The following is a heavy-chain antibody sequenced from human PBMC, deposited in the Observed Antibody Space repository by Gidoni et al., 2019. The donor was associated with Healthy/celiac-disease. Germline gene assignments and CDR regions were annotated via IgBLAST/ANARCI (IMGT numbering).Heavy chain of an antibody. CDR2: ISISGSTI. D-gene: IGHD1-26*01. CDR3: ARSRPAVVGATSMTAFDI. CDR1: GFTFSSYE. J-gene: IGHJ3*02. V-gene: IGHV3-48*03. Sequence: EVQLVESGGGLVQPGGSLRRYCAASGFTFSSYEMNWVRQAPGKGLEWVSYISISGSTIYYADSVKGRFTISRDNAKNSLYLQMNSLRAEDTAVYYCARSRPAVVGATSMTAFDIWGQGTMVTVSS.